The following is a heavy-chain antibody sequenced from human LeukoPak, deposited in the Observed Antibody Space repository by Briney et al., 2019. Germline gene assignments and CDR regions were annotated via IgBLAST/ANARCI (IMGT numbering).Heavy chain of an antibody. CDR1: GFIFRNYG. CDR3: ATDSSGYHAFDI. D-gene: IGHD3-22*01. J-gene: IGHJ3*02. CDR2: ISYDGSNK. V-gene: IGHV3-30*03. Sequence: GGSLRLSCAGSGFIFRNYGMHWVRQAPGKGLEWVAVISYDGSNKYYADSVKGRFAISRDNSKNTLCLQMNSLRAEDTAVYYCATDSSGYHAFDIWGQGTMVTVSS.